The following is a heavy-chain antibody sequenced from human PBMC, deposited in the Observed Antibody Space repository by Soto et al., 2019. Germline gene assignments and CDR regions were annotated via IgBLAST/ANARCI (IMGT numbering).Heavy chain of an antibody. Sequence: SETLSLTCTVSGGSISSYYRSWIRQPPGKGLEWIGYIYYSGCTNYNPSLKSRLTISLDTSKNQFFLKLSSWTAADTAGYYCARPIFARTYYDFLSGWGAFDIWGQGTMVTVSS. CDR1: GGSISSYY. J-gene: IGHJ3*02. D-gene: IGHD3-3*01. CDR3: ARPIFARTYYDFLSGWGAFDI. CDR2: IYYSGCT. V-gene: IGHV4-59*08.